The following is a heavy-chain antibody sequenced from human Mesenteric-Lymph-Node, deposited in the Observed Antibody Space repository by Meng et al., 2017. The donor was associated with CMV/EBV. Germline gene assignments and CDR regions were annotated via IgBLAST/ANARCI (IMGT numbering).Heavy chain of an antibody. CDR3: ARLYGRKSLNFYYGLDF. V-gene: IGHV4-61*01. CDR1: GASFSSGSFY. Sequence: SETLSLTCRVSGASFSSGSFYWAWIRQPRGKGLEWIGYSDDTGSVSTNPSLRSRVSISVDTSKNQFSLNLISVTTADTAVYYCARLYGRKSLNFYYGLDFWGQGTTVTVSS. CDR2: SDDTGSV. J-gene: IGHJ6*02. D-gene: IGHD4-17*01.